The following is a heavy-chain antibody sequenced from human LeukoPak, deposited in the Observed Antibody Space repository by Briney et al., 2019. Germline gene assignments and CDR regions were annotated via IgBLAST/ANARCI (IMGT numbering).Heavy chain of an antibody. CDR3: ARGVVIAAGYPWFDP. Sequence: GGSLRLSCAASGFTFSTYSMNWVRQAPGKGLEWVSSISSSSSYIYYADSVKGRFTISRDNAKNSLYLQMNSLRAEDTAVYYCARGVVIAAGYPWFDPWGQGTLVTVSS. J-gene: IGHJ5*02. CDR2: ISSSSSYI. CDR1: GFTFSTYS. V-gene: IGHV3-21*01. D-gene: IGHD2-15*01.